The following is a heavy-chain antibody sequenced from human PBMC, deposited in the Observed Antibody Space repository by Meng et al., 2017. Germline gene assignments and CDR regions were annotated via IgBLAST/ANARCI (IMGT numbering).Heavy chain of an antibody. V-gene: IGHV3-33*08. CDR2: IWYDGSNK. CDR1: GFTFSSYW. D-gene: IGHD6-13*01. Sequence: GESLKISCAASGFTFSSYWMSWVRQAPGKGLEWVAVIWYDGSNKYYADSVKGRFTISRDNSKNTLYLQMNSLRAEDTAVYYCARNQHSSSWFGGLQHWGQGTLVTVSS. CDR3: ARNQHSSSWFGGLQH. J-gene: IGHJ1*01.